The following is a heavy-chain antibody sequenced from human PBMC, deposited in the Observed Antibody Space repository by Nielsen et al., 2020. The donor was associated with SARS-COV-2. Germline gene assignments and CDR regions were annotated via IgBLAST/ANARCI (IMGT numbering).Heavy chain of an antibody. V-gene: IGHV7-4-1*02. CDR2: INTNTGNP. CDR1: GYTFTSYA. J-gene: IGHJ6*02. CDR3: ASDTIGSNLYGMDV. Sequence: APVKVSCKASGYTFTSYAMNWVRQAPGQGLEWMGWINTNTGNPTYAQGFTGRFVFSLDTSVSTAYLQISSLKAEDTAVYYCASDTIGSNLYGMDVWGQGTTVTVSS. D-gene: IGHD3-10*01.